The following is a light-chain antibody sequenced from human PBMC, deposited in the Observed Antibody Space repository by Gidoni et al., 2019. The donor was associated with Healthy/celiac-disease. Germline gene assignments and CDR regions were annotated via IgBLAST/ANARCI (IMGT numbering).Light chain of an antibody. CDR1: QSVLYSSNNKNY. J-gene: IGKJ1*01. V-gene: IGKV4-1*01. CDR2: WAS. Sequence: DIVMTQSPDALAGSRGERATINCKSSQSVLYSSNNKNYLAWYQQKPGQPPKLLIYWASTRESGVPDRFSGSGSGTDFTLTISSLQAEDVAVYYCQQYYSTRRTFXXXTKVEIK. CDR3: QQYYSTRRT.